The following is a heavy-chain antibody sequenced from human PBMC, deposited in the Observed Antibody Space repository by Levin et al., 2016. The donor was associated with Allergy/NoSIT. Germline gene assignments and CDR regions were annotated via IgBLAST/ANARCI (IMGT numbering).Heavy chain of an antibody. CDR3: ARDILYGDDGDY. V-gene: IGHV3-7*01. J-gene: IGHJ4*02. CDR2: IKQDGSEK. D-gene: IGHD4-17*01. Sequence: GESLKISCAASGFTFSSYWMSWVRQAPGKGLEWVANIKQDGSEKYYVDSVKGRFTISRDNAKNSLYLQMNSLRAEDTAVYYCARDILYGDDGDYWGQGTLVTVSS. CDR1: GFTFSSYW.